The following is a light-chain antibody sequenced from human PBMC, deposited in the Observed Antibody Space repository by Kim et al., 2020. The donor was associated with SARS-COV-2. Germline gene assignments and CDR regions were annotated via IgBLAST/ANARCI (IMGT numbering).Light chain of an antibody. Sequence: DIVMTQSPDSLAVSLCERATINCKSSQSVLYSSNNKNYLAWYQQKPGQPPKLLIYWASTRESGVPDRFSGSGSGTDFTLTISSLQAEDVAVYYCQQYYSTFITFGQGTRLEIK. CDR2: WAS. CDR3: QQYYSTFIT. CDR1: QSVLYSSNNKNY. V-gene: IGKV4-1*01. J-gene: IGKJ5*01.